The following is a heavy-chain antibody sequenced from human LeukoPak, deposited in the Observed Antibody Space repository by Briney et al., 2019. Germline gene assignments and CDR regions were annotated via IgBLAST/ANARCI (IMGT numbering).Heavy chain of an antibody. J-gene: IGHJ4*02. D-gene: IGHD6-19*01. V-gene: IGHV3-30*18. Sequence: GGSLRLSCAASGFTFSSYGMHWVRQAPGKGLEWVAVISYDGSNKYYADSVKGRFTISRDNSKNTLYLQMNSLRAEDTAVYYCAKDLGESIAVAGNRSEWGQGTLVTVSS. CDR3: AKDLGESIAVAGNRSE. CDR2: ISYDGSNK. CDR1: GFTFSSYG.